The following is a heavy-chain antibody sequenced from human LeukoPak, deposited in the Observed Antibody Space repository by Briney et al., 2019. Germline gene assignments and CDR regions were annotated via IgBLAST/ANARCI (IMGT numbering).Heavy chain of an antibody. CDR3: AREPRTLSGNSGFDY. D-gene: IGHD4-23*01. J-gene: IGHJ4*02. Sequence: NPSETLSLTCTVSGGSISSGSYYWSWIRQPAGKGQEWIGRIYTSGSTNYNPSLKSRVTISVDTSKNQFSLKLSSVTAADTAVYYCAREPRTLSGNSGFDYWGQGTLVTVSS. CDR1: GGSISSGSYY. CDR2: IYTSGST. V-gene: IGHV4-61*02.